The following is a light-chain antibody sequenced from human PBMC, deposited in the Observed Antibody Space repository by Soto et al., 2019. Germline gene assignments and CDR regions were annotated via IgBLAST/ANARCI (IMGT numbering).Light chain of an antibody. CDR2: DVS. CDR1: SSDVGGYNC. V-gene: IGLV2-14*01. Sequence: QSALTQPASVSGSPGQSITISCTGTSSDVGGYNCVSWYQQHPGKAPKLIIYDVSNRPSGVSNRFSGSKSGNTASLTISGLQAEDQADYYCSSYTSSSTLVVFGGGTKLTVL. CDR3: SSYTSSSTLVV. J-gene: IGLJ2*01.